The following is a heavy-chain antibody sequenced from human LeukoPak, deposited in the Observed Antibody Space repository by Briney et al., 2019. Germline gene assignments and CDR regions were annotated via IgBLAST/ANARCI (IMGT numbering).Heavy chain of an antibody. CDR3: ARGQGYSYGFDY. CDR1: GFTVSSSY. D-gene: IGHD5-18*01. J-gene: IGHJ4*02. Sequence: GGSLRLSCAASGFTVSSSYMSWVRQAPGKGLEWVSVIYSGGSTYYADSVKGRFTISRDNSKNTLYLQMNSLRAEDTAVYYCARGQGYSYGFDYWGQGTLVTVSS. CDR2: IYSGGST. V-gene: IGHV3-53*01.